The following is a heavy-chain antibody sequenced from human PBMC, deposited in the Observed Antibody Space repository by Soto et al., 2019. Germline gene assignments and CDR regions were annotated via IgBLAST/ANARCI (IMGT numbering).Heavy chain of an antibody. Sequence: QVQLVQSGAEVKKPGASVKVSCKASGYTFTSYGISWVRQAPGQGLEWMGWISAYNGNTNYAQKLQGRVTMTTDTSSSPAYMELRSLRSDDTAVDYCAIEGPLYRKYYYYYMDVWGKGTTVTVSS. V-gene: IGHV1-18*01. CDR2: ISAYNGNT. CDR3: AIEGPLYRKYYYYYMDV. CDR1: GYTFTSYG. J-gene: IGHJ6*03.